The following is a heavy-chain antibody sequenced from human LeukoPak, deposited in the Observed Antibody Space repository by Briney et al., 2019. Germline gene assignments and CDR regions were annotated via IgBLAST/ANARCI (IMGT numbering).Heavy chain of an antibody. Sequence: ASVKVTCKASGGTFSSYAISWVRQATGQGLEWMGYMNPNSGYTGYAQKFQGRVTMTRNTSISTAYMELSSLTSEDTAVYYCARELRRDKYWGQGTLVSVSS. CDR2: MNPNSGYT. V-gene: IGHV1-8*02. J-gene: IGHJ4*02. CDR1: GGTFSSYA. D-gene: IGHD2-15*01. CDR3: ARELRRDKY.